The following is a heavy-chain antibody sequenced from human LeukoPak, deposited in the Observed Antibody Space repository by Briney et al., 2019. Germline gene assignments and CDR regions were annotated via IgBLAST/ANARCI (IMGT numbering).Heavy chain of an antibody. CDR3: ARESYSNYLGYMDV. D-gene: IGHD4-11*01. V-gene: IGHV3-11*04. J-gene: IGHJ6*03. Sequence: PGGSLRLSCAASEFTFSDYYMSWIRQAPGKGLEWVSYISSSGSTVYYADSVKGRFTISRDNAKNSLYLQMSSPRAEDTAVYYCARESYSNYLGYMDVWGKGTTVTVSS. CDR1: EFTFSDYY. CDR2: ISSSGSTV.